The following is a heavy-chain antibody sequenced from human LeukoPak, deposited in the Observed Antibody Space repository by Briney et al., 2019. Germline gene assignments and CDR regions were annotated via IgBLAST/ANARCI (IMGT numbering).Heavy chain of an antibody. CDR3: AKDEYCSSTSCLYYYYYMDV. J-gene: IGHJ6*03. CDR2: ISGSGGST. Sequence: PGGSLRLSCAASGFTFSSYAMSWVRQAPGKGLEWVSAISGSGGSTYYADSVKGRFTISRDNSKNTLYLQMNSLRAEDTAVYYCAKDEYCSSTSCLYYYYYMDVWGKGTTVTVSS. D-gene: IGHD2-2*01. CDR1: GFTFSSYA. V-gene: IGHV3-23*01.